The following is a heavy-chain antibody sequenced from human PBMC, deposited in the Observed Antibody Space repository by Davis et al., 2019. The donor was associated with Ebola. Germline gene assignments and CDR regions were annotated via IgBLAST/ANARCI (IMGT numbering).Heavy chain of an antibody. CDR2: ISSSGTYT. CDR3: AREPGRGYSSRAYDH. CDR1: GFTFSSYS. Sequence: PGGSLRLSCAASGFTFSSYSMNWVRQAPGKGLEWISYISSSGTYTNYADSVKGRFTISRDNTKKTLYLQMNSLTAEDSAVYYCAREPGRGYSSRAYDHWGQGTLVTASS. D-gene: IGHD6-13*01. J-gene: IGHJ4*02. V-gene: IGHV3-21*05.